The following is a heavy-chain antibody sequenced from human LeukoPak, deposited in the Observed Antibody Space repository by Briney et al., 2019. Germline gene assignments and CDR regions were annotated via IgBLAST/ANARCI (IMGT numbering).Heavy chain of an antibody. CDR2: IDYSGSS. Sequence: SETLSLTCSVSGGSISSYSWTWIRQPPGKGLEWIGFIDYSGSSNYNPSLKSRVTISANPSTNHFSLNLTSVTAADTAVYFCARDHPVADWAPDIWGRGTMVTVSS. CDR3: ARDHPVADWAPDI. CDR1: GGSISSYS. V-gene: IGHV4-59*13. D-gene: IGHD3-9*01. J-gene: IGHJ3*02.